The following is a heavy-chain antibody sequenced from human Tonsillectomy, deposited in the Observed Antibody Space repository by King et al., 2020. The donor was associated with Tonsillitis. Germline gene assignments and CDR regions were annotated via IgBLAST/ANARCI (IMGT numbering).Heavy chain of an antibody. D-gene: IGHD2-15*01. CDR1: GGAIIGYN. CDR3: ARPYCSGGRCYSALHY. Sequence: VPLQESGPGLVKPSETLSLTCTVSGGAIIGYNWFWIRQPPGKGLEWIGYIYYSGNTNYNPSLKSRVTISVDASKNQFALKLTSVTAADTAVYYCARPYCSGGRCYSALHYWGQGTLVTVSS. J-gene: IGHJ4*02. V-gene: IGHV4-59*01. CDR2: IYYSGNT.